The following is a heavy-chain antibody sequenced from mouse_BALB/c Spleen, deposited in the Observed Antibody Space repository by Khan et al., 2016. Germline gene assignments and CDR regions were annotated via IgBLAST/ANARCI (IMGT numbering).Heavy chain of an antibody. CDR3: ARGGPNWDYFDY. CDR1: GYTFTSYW. Sequence: QVQLQQSGAELVKPGASVKLSCKASGYTFTSYWMHWVKQRPGQGLEWIGEINPSNGRTNYDEKFKIKATLIVDKSSSTAYMQLSSLTSEDSAVYYCARGGPNWDYFDYWGQGTTLTVAS. J-gene: IGHJ2*01. CDR2: INPSNGRT. D-gene: IGHD4-1*02. V-gene: IGHV1S81*02.